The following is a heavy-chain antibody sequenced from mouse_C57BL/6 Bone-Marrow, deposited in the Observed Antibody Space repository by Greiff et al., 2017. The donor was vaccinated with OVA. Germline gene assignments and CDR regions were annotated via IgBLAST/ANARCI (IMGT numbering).Heavy chain of an antibody. V-gene: IGHV5-6*01. J-gene: IGHJ2*01. Sequence: EVMLVESGGDLVKPGGSLKLSCAASGFTFSSYGMSWVRQTPDKRLEWVATISSGGSYTYYPDSVKGRFTISRDNAKNTLYLQMSSLKSEDTAMYYCARQDDWEGLDYWGQGTTLTVSS. CDR1: GFTFSSYG. D-gene: IGHD4-1*01. CDR2: ISSGGSYT. CDR3: ARQDDWEGLDY.